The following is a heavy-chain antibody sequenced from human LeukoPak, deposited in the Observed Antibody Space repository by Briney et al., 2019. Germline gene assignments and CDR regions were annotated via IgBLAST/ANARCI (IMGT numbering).Heavy chain of an antibody. J-gene: IGHJ3*02. D-gene: IGHD2/OR15-2a*01. V-gene: IGHV4-59*08. CDR3: ARHDDSNTYIYAFDI. CDR1: GGSISSYY. CDR2: LHYNGST. Sequence: SETLSLTCSVPGGSISSYYWSWIRQPPGKGLEWIGYLHYNGSTNYHPSLKRRVTTSVYTSKNQFSLKLSSVTAADTAVYYCARHDDSNTYIYAFDIWGQGTLVTVSS.